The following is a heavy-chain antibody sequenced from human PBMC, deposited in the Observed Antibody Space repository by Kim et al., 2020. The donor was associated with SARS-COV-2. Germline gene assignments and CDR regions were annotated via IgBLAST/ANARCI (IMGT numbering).Heavy chain of an antibody. CDR2: IYSGGST. V-gene: IGHV3-53*01. CDR3: ARVGNFPGDYGVDYYYYYMDV. Sequence: GGSLRLSCAASGFTVSSNYMSWVRQAPGKGLEWVSVIYSGGSTYYADSVKGRFTISRDNSKNTLYLQMNSLRAEDTAVYYCARVGNFPGDYGVDYYYYYMDVWGKGTTVTVSS. CDR1: GFTVSSNY. D-gene: IGHD4-17*01. J-gene: IGHJ6*03.